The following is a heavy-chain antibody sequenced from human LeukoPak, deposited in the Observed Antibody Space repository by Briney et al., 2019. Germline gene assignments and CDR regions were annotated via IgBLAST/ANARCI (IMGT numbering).Heavy chain of an antibody. V-gene: IGHV1-18*01. CDR1: GYTFTSYG. J-gene: IGHJ5*02. D-gene: IGHD5-24*01. CDR3: AMRDGYNRHWFDP. Sequence: ASVKVSCKASGYTFTSYGISWVRQAPGQGLEWMGWISAYNGNTNYAQSRQDRVTMTTDTSTSTVYMELSSLISDDTAVYYCAMRDGYNRHWFDPWGQGTLATVSS. CDR2: ISAYNGNT.